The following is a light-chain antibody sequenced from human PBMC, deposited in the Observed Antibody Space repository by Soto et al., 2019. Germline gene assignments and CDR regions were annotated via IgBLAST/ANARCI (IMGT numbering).Light chain of an antibody. CDR1: QSVSSN. J-gene: IGKJ1*01. CDR3: QQYNNWSGT. V-gene: IGKV3-15*01. CDR2: GAS. Sequence: EIVMTQSPASLSVSPGERVTLSCRASQSVSSNLAWYQQKSGQAPRLLIYGASTGATGIPARFSGSGSGTEFTLTISSLQSEDFAVYYCQQYNNWSGTFGQGTKVEIK.